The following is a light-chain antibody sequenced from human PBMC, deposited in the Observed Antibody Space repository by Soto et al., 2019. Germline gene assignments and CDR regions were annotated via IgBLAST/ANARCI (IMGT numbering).Light chain of an antibody. Sequence: AIQMTQSPSSLSASVGDRVTITCRASQGIRNDLGWYQQKPGKAPKLLIYAASSLQSGVPSRFSGSGSGTDFTLTISSLQPEDFAVYYCQQYGSSPPYTFGQGTKLEIK. CDR2: AAS. J-gene: IGKJ2*01. V-gene: IGKV1-6*01. CDR3: QQYGSSPPYT. CDR1: QGIRND.